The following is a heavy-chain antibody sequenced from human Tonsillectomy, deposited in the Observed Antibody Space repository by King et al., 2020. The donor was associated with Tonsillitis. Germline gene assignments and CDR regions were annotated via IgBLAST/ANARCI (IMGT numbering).Heavy chain of an antibody. V-gene: IGHV2-5*01. CDR3: AHRLAGPFDY. J-gene: IGHJ4*02. Sequence: ITLKESGPTLVKTTKTLPLTCTFAGFALSTSGVGVGWIRQPPGKTLEWLALSYCYDDNRYSPSLKRRLTINKETSKNQVVLTMTNMDPVDTATYYCAHRLAGPFDYWGQGTLVTVSS. CDR2: SYCYDDN. CDR1: GFALSTSGVG.